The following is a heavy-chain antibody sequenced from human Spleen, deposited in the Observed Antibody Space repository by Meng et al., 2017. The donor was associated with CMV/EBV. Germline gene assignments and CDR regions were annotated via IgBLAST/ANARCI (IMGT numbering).Heavy chain of an antibody. D-gene: IGHD7-27*01. CDR1: GYTFTSHG. Sequence: RVSCRASGYTFTSHGITWVRQAPGQGLEWMGWISPSIGSTNYAQRLEGRVTMTTDRSTTTAYLELKSLRYDDTAVYFCARGTGIFDYWGQGTRSPSPQ. V-gene: IGHV1-18*04. J-gene: IGHJ4*02. CDR3: ARGTGIFDY. CDR2: ISPSIGST.